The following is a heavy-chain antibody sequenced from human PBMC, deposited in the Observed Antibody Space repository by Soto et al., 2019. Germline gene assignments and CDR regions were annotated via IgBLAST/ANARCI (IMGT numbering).Heavy chain of an antibody. CDR2: IYYSGST. CDR3: ASGYSYFDY. CDR1: GGSISSGDYY. Sequence: SETVSLTCPVSGGSISSGDYYWSWIRQPPGKGLEWIGYIYYSGSTYYNPSLQSRVTISVDTSKNQFSLKLSSVTAADTDVYYCASGYSYFDYWGQGTLVTVSS. V-gene: IGHV4-30-4*01. D-gene: IGHD5-18*01. J-gene: IGHJ4*02.